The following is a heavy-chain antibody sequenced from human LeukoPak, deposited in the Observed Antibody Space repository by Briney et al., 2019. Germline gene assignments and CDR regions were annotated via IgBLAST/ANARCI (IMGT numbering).Heavy chain of an antibody. V-gene: IGHV4-34*01. CDR3: ARDRGYSSSTGGTDY. D-gene: IGHD6-13*01. J-gene: IGHJ4*02. CDR2: INHSGST. CDR1: GGSFSGYY. Sequence: SETLSLTCAVYGGSFSGYYWSWIRQPPGKGLEWIGEINHSGSTNYNPSLKSRVTLSVDTSKNQFSLKLSSVTAADTAVYYCARDRGYSSSTGGTDYWGQGTLVTVSS.